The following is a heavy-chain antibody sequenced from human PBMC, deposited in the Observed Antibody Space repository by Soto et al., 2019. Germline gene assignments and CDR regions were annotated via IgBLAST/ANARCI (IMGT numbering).Heavy chain of an antibody. D-gene: IGHD2-2*01. CDR3: ARTNIVVVPAATEPFDY. V-gene: IGHV3-33*01. CDR2: IWYDGSNK. J-gene: IGHJ4*02. CDR1: GFTFSSYG. Sequence: PGGSLRLSCAASGFTFSSYGMHWVRQAPGKGLEWVAVIWYDGSNKYYADSVKGRFTISRDNSKNTLYLQMNSLRAEDTAVYYCARTNIVVVPAATEPFDYWGQGTLVTVSS.